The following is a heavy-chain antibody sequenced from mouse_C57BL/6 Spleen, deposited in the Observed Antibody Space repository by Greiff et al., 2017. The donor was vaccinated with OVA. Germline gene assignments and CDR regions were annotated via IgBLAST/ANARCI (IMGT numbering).Heavy chain of an antibody. J-gene: IGHJ1*03. V-gene: IGHV3-6*01. Sequence: EVQLQESGPGLVKPSQSLSLTCSVTGYSITSGYYWNWIRQFPGNKLEWMGYISYDGSNNYNPSLRNRISITRDTSKNQFFLKLNSVITEDTATYYCARGDGSRRYFDVWGTGTTVTVSS. CDR2: ISYDGSN. CDR3: ARGDGSRRYFDV. CDR1: GYSITSGYY. D-gene: IGHD1-1*01.